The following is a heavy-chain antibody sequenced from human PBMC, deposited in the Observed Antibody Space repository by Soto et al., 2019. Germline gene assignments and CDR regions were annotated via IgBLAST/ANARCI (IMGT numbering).Heavy chain of an antibody. D-gene: IGHD3-3*01. V-gene: IGHV3-23*01. Sequence: WWSLRLSCAASVFTFSSYAMSWVRQAPGKGLEWVSAISGSGGSTYYADSVKGRFTISRDNSKNTLYLQMNSLRAEDTAVYYCAKFKGSGYYFDYWGQGTLVTVSS. J-gene: IGHJ4*02. CDR2: ISGSGGST. CDR3: AKFKGSGYYFDY. CDR1: VFTFSSYA.